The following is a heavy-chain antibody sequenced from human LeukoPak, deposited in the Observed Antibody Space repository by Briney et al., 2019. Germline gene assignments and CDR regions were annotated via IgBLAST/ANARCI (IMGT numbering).Heavy chain of an antibody. J-gene: IGHJ4*02. CDR2: INTNTGNP. Sequence: ASVKVSCKASGYTFTSYAMNWVRQAPGQGLEWMGWINTNTGNPTYAQGFTGRFVFSLDTSVSTAYLQISSLKAEDTAVYYCARDYRFLGWLFIDYWGQGTLVTVSS. CDR3: ARDYRFLGWLFIDY. V-gene: IGHV7-4-1*02. D-gene: IGHD3-3*01. CDR1: GYTFTSYA.